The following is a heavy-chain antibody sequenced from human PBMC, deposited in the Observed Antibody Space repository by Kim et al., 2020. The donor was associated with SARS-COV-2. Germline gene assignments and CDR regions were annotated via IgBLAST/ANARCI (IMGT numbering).Heavy chain of an antibody. CDR3: ARGPNYSPFDY. J-gene: IGHJ4*02. V-gene: IGHV3-48*03. CDR2: IIGSGTTI. CDR1: GFTFSSYE. D-gene: IGHD4-4*01. Sequence: GGSRRLSCTDSGFTFSSYEMNWVRQAPGKGLEWVSYIIGSGTTIYYADSVMGRFTISRDNDKNSLFLQMNILRAEDTAVYYCARGPNYSPFDYWGQGTL.